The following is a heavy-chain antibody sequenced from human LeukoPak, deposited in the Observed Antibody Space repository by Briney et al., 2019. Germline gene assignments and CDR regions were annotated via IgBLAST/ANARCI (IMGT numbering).Heavy chain of an antibody. Sequence: SETLSLICTVSGASINIYYWGWVRQPPGKGLEWIGYISYNGGTNYNPSLKSRVTISEDTSRNQFSLKVTSVTAADTAVYFCARAPYYFYMDVWGKGTTVTVSS. CDR3: ARAPYYFYMDV. J-gene: IGHJ6*03. CDR2: ISYNGGT. CDR1: GASINIYY. V-gene: IGHV4-59*08.